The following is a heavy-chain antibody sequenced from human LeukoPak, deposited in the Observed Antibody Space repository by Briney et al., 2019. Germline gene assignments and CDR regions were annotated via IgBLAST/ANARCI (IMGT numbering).Heavy chain of an antibody. CDR2: VYYRGNT. CDR3: ARVVAATWFDP. J-gene: IGHJ5*02. V-gene: IGHV4-39*07. D-gene: IGHD2-15*01. CDR1: GGSISSNSYY. Sequence: SQTLSLTCTVSGGSISSNSYYWGWIRQPPGRGLEWIGSVYYRGNTYYNPSLKSRVTISVDTSKNQISLKLSSVTAADTAVYYCARVVAATWFDPWGQGTLVTVSS.